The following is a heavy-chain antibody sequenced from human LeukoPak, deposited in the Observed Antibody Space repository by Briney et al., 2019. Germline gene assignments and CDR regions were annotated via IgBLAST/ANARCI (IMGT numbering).Heavy chain of an antibody. V-gene: IGHV3-7*01. CDR1: GFTFSSYW. D-gene: IGHD2-2*01. CDR2: IKQDGSEK. Sequence: EGSLRLSCAASGFTFSSYWMSWVRQAPGKGLERVANIKQDGSEKYYVDSVKGRFTISRDNSKNTLYLQMNSLRAEDTAVYYCARAPYCSSTNCYRRGMDAWGQGTTVTVSS. J-gene: IGHJ6*02. CDR3: ARAPYCSSTNCYRRGMDA.